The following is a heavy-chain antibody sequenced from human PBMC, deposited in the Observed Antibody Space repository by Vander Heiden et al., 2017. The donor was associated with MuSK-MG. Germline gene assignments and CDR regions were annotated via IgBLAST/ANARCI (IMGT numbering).Heavy chain of an antibody. D-gene: IGHD4-17*01. CDR1: GFTFSGYG. V-gene: IGHV3-33*01. CDR3: ARGLPPVTTDAFDI. Sequence: QVQLVESGGGVVQPGRSLRLSCSASGFTFSGYGMHWVRQAPGKGLEWVAVIWYDGSNKYYADSVKGRFTISRDNSKNTLYLQMNSLRAEDTAVYYCARGLPPVTTDAFDIWGQGTMVTVS. CDR2: IWYDGSNK. J-gene: IGHJ3*02.